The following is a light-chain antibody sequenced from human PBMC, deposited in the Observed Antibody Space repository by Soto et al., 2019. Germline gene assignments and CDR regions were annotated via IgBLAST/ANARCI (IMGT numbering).Light chain of an antibody. CDR3: QQYDSLPYT. CDR1: QDIRKS. V-gene: IGKV1-33*01. CDR2: DAS. Sequence: DIPMTQSPSSLSASVGDRVTITCQASQDIRKSLHWFQQKPGKAPKLLIYDASSLETGVPSRFSGSRSGTDFTFSISSLQPEDIATYYCQQYDSLPYTFGQGTKLEI. J-gene: IGKJ2*01.